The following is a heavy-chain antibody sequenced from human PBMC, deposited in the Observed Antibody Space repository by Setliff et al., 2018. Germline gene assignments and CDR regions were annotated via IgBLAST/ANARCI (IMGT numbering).Heavy chain of an antibody. CDR1: GYTFTSYA. J-gene: IGHJ4*02. D-gene: IGHD3-3*01. CDR3: ARFYDGQFDY. CDR2: INAGNGNT. V-gene: IGHV1-3*01. Sequence: ASVKVSCKASGYTFTSYAMHWVRQAPGQRLEWMGWINAGNGNTGYAQKFQGRVTMTRNTSISTAYMELSSLRSEDTAVYYCARFYDGQFDYWGQGTLVTVSS.